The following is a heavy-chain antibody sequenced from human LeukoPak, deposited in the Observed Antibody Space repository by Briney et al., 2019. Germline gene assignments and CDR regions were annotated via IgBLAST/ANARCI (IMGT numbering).Heavy chain of an antibody. CDR3: ATDRPAAGYYYYGMDV. CDR1: GYTLTELS. D-gene: IGHD6-13*01. J-gene: IGHJ6*02. Sequence: ASVKVSCKVSGYTLTELSMHWVRQAPGKGLEWMGGFDPEDGETIYAQKFQGRVTMTEDTSTDTAYMELSSLRSEATAVYYCATDRPAAGYYYYGMDVWGQGTTVTVSS. CDR2: FDPEDGET. V-gene: IGHV1-24*01.